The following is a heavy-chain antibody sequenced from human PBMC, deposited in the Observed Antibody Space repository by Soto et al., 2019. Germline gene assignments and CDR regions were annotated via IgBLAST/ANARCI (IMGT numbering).Heavy chain of an antibody. J-gene: IGHJ6*02. D-gene: IGHD3-22*01. CDR2: IYHSGST. CDR3: ARDRGNGYYYDSSGPYGMDV. V-gene: IGHV4-4*02. CDR1: GGSISSSNW. Sequence: PSETLSLTCAVSGGSISSSNWWSWVRQPPGKGLEWIGEIYHSGSTNYNPSLKSRVTISVDKSKNQFSLKLSSVTAADTAVYYCARDRGNGYYYDSSGPYGMDVWGQGTTVTVSS.